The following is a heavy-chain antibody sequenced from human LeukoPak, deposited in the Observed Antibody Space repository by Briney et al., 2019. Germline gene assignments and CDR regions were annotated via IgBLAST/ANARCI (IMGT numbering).Heavy chain of an antibody. J-gene: IGHJ5*02. CDR1: GGSFSGYY. Sequence: SETLSLTCAVYGGSFSGYYWSWIRQPPGKGLEWIGEISHSGSTNYNPSLKSRVTISVDTSKNQFSLKLSSVTAADTAVYYCASSRRRGIAAAGTRWFDPWGQGTLVTVSS. D-gene: IGHD6-13*01. CDR3: ASSRRRGIAAAGTRWFDP. V-gene: IGHV4-34*01. CDR2: ISHSGST.